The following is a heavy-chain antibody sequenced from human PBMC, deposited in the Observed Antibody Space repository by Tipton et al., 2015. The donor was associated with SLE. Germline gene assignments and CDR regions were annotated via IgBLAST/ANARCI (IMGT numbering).Heavy chain of an antibody. CDR3: ARDRLSSSWSGYYYYYGMDV. D-gene: IGHD6-13*01. V-gene: IGHV4-34*01. Sequence: TLSLTCTASGGSISSHYWSWIRQPPGKGLEWIGEINHSGTTNYNPSLKSRVTISVDTSKNQFSLKLSSVTAADTAVYYCARDRLSSSWSGYYYYYGMDVWGQGTTVTVSS. CDR1: GGSISSHY. CDR2: INHSGTT. J-gene: IGHJ6*02.